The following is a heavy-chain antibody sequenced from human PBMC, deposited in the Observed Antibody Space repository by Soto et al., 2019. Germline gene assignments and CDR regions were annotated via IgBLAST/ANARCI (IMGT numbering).Heavy chain of an antibody. CDR3: ERHAWGGIYPDY. V-gene: IGHV4-59*08. J-gene: IGHJ4*02. D-gene: IGHD1-26*01. CDR1: GGSISNYY. CDR2: NYYSGST. Sequence: QVQLQESGPGLVKPSETLALTCTVSGGSISNYYWSYIRQPPGKGLEWIGYNYYSGSTNYNPSLKSLVTTSEDTSKSQFSLNFISVTDADTAVYYCERHAWGGIYPDYWGKGTLVTVSS.